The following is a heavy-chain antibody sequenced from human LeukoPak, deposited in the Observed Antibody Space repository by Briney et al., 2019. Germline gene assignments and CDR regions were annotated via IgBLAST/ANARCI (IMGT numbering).Heavy chain of an antibody. V-gene: IGHV3-48*01. CDR2: ITASGTAM. J-gene: IGHJ4*02. D-gene: IGHD4-23*01. CDR3: TRGHYGGNSGY. Sequence: GGSLRLSCAASGFTFSSYSMNWVRQAPGKGLEWVSHITASGTAMFHADSVKGRFTISRDNAKNSLYLQMNSLKTEDTAVYYCTRGHYGGNSGYWGQGTLVTVSS. CDR1: GFTFSSYS.